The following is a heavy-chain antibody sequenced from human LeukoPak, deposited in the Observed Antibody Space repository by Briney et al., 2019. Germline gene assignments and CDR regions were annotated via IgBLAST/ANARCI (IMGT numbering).Heavy chain of an antibody. CDR1: GYTFTGYY. V-gene: IGHV1-2*02. CDR2: INPNSGGT. D-gene: IGHD1-26*01. J-gene: IGHJ4*02. CDR3: ARDLWELPFDY. Sequence: ASVKVSCKASGYTFTGYYMHWVRQAPGQGLEWMGWINPNSGGTNYAQKFQGRVTMTRDISTSTVYMELSSLRSDDTAVYYCARDLWELPFDYGGQGTLVTVSS.